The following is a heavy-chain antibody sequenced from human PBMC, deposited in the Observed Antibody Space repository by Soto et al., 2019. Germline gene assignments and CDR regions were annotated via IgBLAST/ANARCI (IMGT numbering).Heavy chain of an antibody. Sequence: GGSLRLSCAASGFTFSSYSMNWVRQAPGKGLEWVSSISSSSSYIYYADSVKGRFTISRDNAKNSLYLQMNSLRAEDTAVYYCARDKNEAEQLAHQPRGFDPWGQGTLVTVSS. V-gene: IGHV3-21*01. D-gene: IGHD6-6*01. CDR1: GFTFSSYS. CDR2: ISSSSSYI. CDR3: ARDKNEAEQLAHQPRGFDP. J-gene: IGHJ5*02.